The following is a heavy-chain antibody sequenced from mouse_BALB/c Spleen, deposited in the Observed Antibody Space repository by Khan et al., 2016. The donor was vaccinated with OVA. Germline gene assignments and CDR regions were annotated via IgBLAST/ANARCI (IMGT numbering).Heavy chain of an antibody. D-gene: IGHD1-1*01. V-gene: IGHV5-6*01. CDR1: GFTFSTYG. CDR3: ARLAYYYNSKGFAY. Sequence: EVELVESGGDLVKPGGSLKLSCAASGFTFSTYGMSWVRQTPDKRLEWVATISSGGSYTYYPDNVKGRFTISRDNAKNTLYLQMSSLKSEDTAMYYCARLAYYYNSKGFAYWGKGTLVTVSA. CDR2: ISSGGSYT. J-gene: IGHJ3*01.